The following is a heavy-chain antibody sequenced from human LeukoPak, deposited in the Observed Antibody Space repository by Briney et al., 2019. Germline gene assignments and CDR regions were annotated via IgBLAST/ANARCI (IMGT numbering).Heavy chain of an antibody. D-gene: IGHD3-3*01. J-gene: IGHJ4*02. CDR1: GGSISTYY. CDR3: ARVDSWSGFDH. V-gene: IGHV4-59*08. Sequence: SETLSLTCTVSGGSISTYYWSWIRQPPGKGLEWIGFIYYSGNTNYNPSLKSRVTVSLDTSKNQFSLKLSSVTAADTAVYYCARVDSWSGFDHWGQGTLVTVSS. CDR2: IYYSGNT.